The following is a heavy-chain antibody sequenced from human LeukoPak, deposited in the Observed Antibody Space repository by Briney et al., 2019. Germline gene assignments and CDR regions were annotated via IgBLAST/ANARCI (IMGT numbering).Heavy chain of an antibody. V-gene: IGHV1-46*01. Sequence: INPSGGSTSYAQKFQGRVTMTRDTSTSTVYMELSSLRSEDTAVYYCARDLGRQWLVVGPFDYWGQGTLVTVSS. D-gene: IGHD6-19*01. CDR2: INPSGGST. CDR3: ARDLGRQWLVVGPFDY. J-gene: IGHJ4*02.